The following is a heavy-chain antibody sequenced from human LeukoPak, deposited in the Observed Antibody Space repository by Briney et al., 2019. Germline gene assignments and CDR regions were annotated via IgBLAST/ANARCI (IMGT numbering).Heavy chain of an antibody. V-gene: IGHV3-7*01. D-gene: IGHD2-8*01. CDR1: GFTFSSYW. J-gene: IGHJ3*01. CDR2: IKEDGPHK. CDR3: AREARGTRAAFDV. Sequence: GGSLRLSCAASGFTFSSYWMSWVRQAPGKGLEWAANIKEDGPHKYYVGSVRGRFTISRDNAKNSLYLQMNSLRAEDTAIYYCAREARGTRAAFDVWGQGTMVTVFS.